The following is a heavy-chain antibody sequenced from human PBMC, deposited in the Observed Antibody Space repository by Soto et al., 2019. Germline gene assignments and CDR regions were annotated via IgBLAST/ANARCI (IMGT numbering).Heavy chain of an antibody. CDR3: AKATVAGAAYDYYYGMDV. D-gene: IGHD6-19*01. CDR1: GFTFDDYV. CDR2: ISWDGGST. J-gene: IGHJ6*02. V-gene: IGHV3-43D*04. Sequence: GGSLRLSCATSGFTFDDYVMHWVRQAPGKGLEWVSLISWDGGSTYYADSVKGRFTISRDNGKNSLYLQMNSLRAEDTAVYYCAKATVAGAAYDYYYGMDVWGQGTTVTVSS.